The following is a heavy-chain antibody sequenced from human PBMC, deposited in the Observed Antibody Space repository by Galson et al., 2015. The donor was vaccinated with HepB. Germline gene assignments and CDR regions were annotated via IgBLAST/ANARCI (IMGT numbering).Heavy chain of an antibody. J-gene: IGHJ3*02. V-gene: IGHV3-30*18. Sequence: LRLSCAASGLTFSSYGMHWVRQAPGKGLEWVAVISYDGSNKYYADSVKGRFTISRDNSKNTLYLQMNSLRAEDTAVYYCAKAAPYYYDSSGSHLGAFDIWGQGTMVTVSS. D-gene: IGHD3-22*01. CDR2: ISYDGSNK. CDR3: AKAAPYYYDSSGSHLGAFDI. CDR1: GLTFSSYG.